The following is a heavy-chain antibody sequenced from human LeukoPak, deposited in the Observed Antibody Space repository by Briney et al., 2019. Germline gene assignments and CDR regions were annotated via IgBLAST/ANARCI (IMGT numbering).Heavy chain of an antibody. CDR1: GFRFDDHG. CDR2: INWNGAST. J-gene: IGHJ4*02. Sequence: PGGSLRLSCAASGFRFDDHGMSWVRQVPGKGLEWVSGINWNGASTGYGDSVKGRFTISRDNAKNSLYLQMNSLRAEDTALYYCAGGDRNGWYFDYWGQGTLVTVSS. CDR3: AGGDRNGWYFDY. V-gene: IGHV3-20*04. D-gene: IGHD6-19*01.